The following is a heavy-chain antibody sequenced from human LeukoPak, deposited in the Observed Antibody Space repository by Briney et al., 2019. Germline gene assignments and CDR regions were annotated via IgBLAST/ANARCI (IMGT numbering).Heavy chain of an antibody. J-gene: IGHJ4*02. D-gene: IGHD6-13*01. CDR1: GFTFSSFA. Sequence: GGSLRLSCAASGFTFSSFAMNWVRQAPGKGLEWVSTMSGDATSTYYADSVKGRFTISRDNSKNTLYLQMNSLSADDTAVYYCAKRTSGSSWYSSDSWGQGTLVTVSS. CDR3: AKRTSGSSWYSSDS. V-gene: IGHV3-23*01. CDR2: MSGDATST.